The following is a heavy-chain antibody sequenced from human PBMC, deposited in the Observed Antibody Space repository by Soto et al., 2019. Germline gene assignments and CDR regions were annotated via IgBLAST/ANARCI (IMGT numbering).Heavy chain of an antibody. J-gene: IGHJ4*02. V-gene: IGHV3-23*01. CDR3: AKAISRPSVYYFDY. D-gene: IGHD6-19*01. CDR1: GFTFSSA. Sequence: GGSLRLSCAASGFTFSSAMSWVRQAPGKGLDRVSAISGSGSSTFYADSVKGRFTISRDNSKNTVYLQMNSLRADDTAVYYCAKAISRPSVYYFDYWGQGTLVTVSS. CDR2: ISGSGSST.